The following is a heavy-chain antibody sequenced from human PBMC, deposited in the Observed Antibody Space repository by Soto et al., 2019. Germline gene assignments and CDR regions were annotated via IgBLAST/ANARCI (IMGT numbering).Heavy chain of an antibody. CDR1: GYSFTSYW. J-gene: IGHJ6*02. Sequence: GESLKISCKGSGYSFTSYWIGCARQMPGKGLEWMGIIYPGDSDTRNSPSFQGHVTISADKPISTADLQWSSLKASDTAMYYCARRHAGQSLHGMDVWGQGTTVTDSS. CDR3: ARRHAGQSLHGMDV. V-gene: IGHV5-51*01. D-gene: IGHD3-10*01. CDR2: IYPGDSDT.